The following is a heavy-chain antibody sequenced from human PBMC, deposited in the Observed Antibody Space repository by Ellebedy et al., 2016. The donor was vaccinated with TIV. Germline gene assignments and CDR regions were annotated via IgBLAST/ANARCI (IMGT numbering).Heavy chain of an antibody. J-gene: IGHJ4*02. CDR3: ARYGDGARFRGDY. CDR1: GFTFSSYG. CDR2: ISYDGSNK. V-gene: IGHV3-30*03. Sequence: GESLKISXAASGFTFSSYGMHWVRQAPGKGLEWVAVISYDGSNKDYADSVKGRLTISRDTSKNTLYLQMNSLRAEDTAVYYCARYGDGARFRGDYWGQGTLVTVSS. D-gene: IGHD4/OR15-4a*01.